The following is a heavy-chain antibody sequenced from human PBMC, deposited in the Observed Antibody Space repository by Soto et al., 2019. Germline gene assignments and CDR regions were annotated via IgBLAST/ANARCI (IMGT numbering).Heavy chain of an antibody. J-gene: IGHJ6*02. Sequence: SETLSLTCAVYGGSFSGYYWSWIRQPPGKGLEWIGEINHSGSTNYNPSLKGRVTLSVYTSKNQFSLKLSPVTAADTAVYYCACAPPRYDFWSGYRGGMDVWGQGTTVTV. CDR3: ACAPPRYDFWSGYRGGMDV. CDR2: INHSGST. V-gene: IGHV4-34*01. CDR1: GGSFSGYY. D-gene: IGHD3-3*01.